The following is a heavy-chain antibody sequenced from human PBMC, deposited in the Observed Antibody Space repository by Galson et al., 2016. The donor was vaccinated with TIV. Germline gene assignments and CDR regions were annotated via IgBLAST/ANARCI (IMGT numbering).Heavy chain of an antibody. CDR2: IDHDGSQT. V-gene: IGHV3-74*01. J-gene: IGHJ5*02. CDR1: GFTFSTYW. Sequence: SLRLSCAASGFTFSTYWMHWVRQVPGKGVMWVSRIDHDGSQTYYADSVRGRFTVSRDNAKNALYLQMSSLRAEDTAVYYCARDQATLVARWFAPWGQGTLVTVSS. CDR3: ARDQATLVARWFAP.